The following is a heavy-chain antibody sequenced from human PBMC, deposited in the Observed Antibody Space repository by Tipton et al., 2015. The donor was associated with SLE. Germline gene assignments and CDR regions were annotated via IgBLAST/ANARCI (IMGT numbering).Heavy chain of an antibody. CDR1: GFTFSSYG. CDR3: ARPYSSTWYGSYFDH. Sequence: SLRLSCAASGFTFSSYGMHWVRQAPGKGLEWVAFIRYVGTNTLYADSVKGRFTISRDNSKNMLYLEMSSLRAEDTAIYYCARPYSSTWYGSYFDHWGQGILVTVSS. J-gene: IGHJ4*02. V-gene: IGHV3-30*02. CDR2: IRYVGTNT. D-gene: IGHD6-13*01.